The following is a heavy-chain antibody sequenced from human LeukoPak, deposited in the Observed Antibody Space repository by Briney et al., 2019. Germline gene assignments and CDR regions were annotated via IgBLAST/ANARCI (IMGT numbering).Heavy chain of an antibody. V-gene: IGHV1-46*01. Sequence: GVSVKVSCKASGDTFTSHYMHWVRQAPGQGLEWMGIINPSNGRTSFAQKFQGRVTMTRDTSTSTVYMELSSLRSEDTAVYYCARDMECSGGSCYFSPDYWGQGTLVTVSS. CDR1: GDTFTSHY. CDR2: INPSNGRT. J-gene: IGHJ4*02. CDR3: ARDMECSGGSCYFSPDY. D-gene: IGHD2-15*01.